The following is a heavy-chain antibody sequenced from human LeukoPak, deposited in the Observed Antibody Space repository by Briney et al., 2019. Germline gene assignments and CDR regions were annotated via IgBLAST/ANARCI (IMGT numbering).Heavy chain of an antibody. CDR3: ARHGPSYYFDY. Sequence: GGSLRLSCAASGFSFSNHWMTWVRQAPGKGLEWVANIKPDGSQQYYVDSMKGRFTISRDNAKNSLYLQMNSLRTEDTAVYYCARHGPSYYFDYWGQGTLVTVSS. CDR1: GFSFSNHW. J-gene: IGHJ4*02. D-gene: IGHD3-16*01. CDR2: IKPDGSQQ. V-gene: IGHV3-7*03.